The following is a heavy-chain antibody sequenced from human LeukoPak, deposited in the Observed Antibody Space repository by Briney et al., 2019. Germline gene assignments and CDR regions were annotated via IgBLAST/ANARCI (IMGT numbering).Heavy chain of an antibody. CDR2: ISGSGGST. V-gene: IGHV3-23*01. J-gene: IGHJ4*02. CDR3: AKVGTRSGYYPAYYFDY. CDR1: GFTFSSYA. D-gene: IGHD3-3*01. Sequence: SGGSLRLSCAASGFTFSSYAMSWVRQAPGKGLEWVSAISGSGGSTYYADSVKGRFTISRDNSKNTLYLQMNSLRAEDTAVYYCAKVGTRSGYYPAYYFDYWGQGTLVTVSS.